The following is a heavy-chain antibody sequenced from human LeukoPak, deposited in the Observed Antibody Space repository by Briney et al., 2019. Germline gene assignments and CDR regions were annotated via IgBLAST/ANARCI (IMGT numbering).Heavy chain of an antibody. Sequence: SVKVSCKASGGTFSSYAISWVRQAPGQGLEWMGGIIPIFGTANYAQKFQGRVTITADESTITAYMELSSLRSEDTAVYYCATYGSGSYYNTSLDYWGQGTLVTVSS. J-gene: IGHJ4*02. V-gene: IGHV1-69*13. CDR1: GGTFSSYA. CDR2: IIPIFGTA. D-gene: IGHD3-10*01. CDR3: ATYGSGSYYNTSLDY.